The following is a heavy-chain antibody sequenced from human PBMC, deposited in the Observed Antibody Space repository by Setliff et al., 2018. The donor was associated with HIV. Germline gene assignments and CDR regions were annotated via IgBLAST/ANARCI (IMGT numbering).Heavy chain of an antibody. V-gene: IGHV4-38-2*01. J-gene: IGHJ4*02. CDR2: IYHSGST. CDR3: ARTLRAAAMGYFDY. CDR1: GYSISSGYY. D-gene: IGHD5-18*01. Sequence: SETLSLTCAVSGYSISSGYYWGWIRQPPGKGLEWIGSIYHSGSTYNNPSLKSRVTISVDTSKNQFSLKLTPVTAADTAVYYCARTLRAAAMGYFDYWGQGTLVTVSS.